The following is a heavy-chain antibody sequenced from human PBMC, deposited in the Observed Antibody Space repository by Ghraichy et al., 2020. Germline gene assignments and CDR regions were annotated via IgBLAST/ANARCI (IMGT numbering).Heavy chain of an antibody. J-gene: IGHJ6*02. D-gene: IGHD5-12*01. CDR1: GFTFSSYS. Sequence: LSLTCAASGFTFSSYSMNWVRQAPGKGLEWVSSISSSSSYIYYADSVKGRFTISRDNAKNSLYLQMNSLRAEDTAVYYCARDIGGYDQDNYYYYGMDVWGQGTTVTVSS. V-gene: IGHV3-21*01. CDR3: ARDIGGYDQDNYYYYGMDV. CDR2: ISSSSSYI.